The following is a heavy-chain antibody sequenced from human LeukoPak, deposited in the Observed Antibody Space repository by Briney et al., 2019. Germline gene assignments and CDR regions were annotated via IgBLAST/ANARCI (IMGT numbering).Heavy chain of an antibody. D-gene: IGHD4-23*01. CDR2: ISYDGSNK. V-gene: IGHV3-30-3*01. CDR1: GFTFSSYA. J-gene: IGHJ4*02. CDR3: AKDPYGGNLYYFDY. Sequence: GRSLRLSCAASGFTFSSYALHWVRQAPGKGLEWVALISYDGSNKHYADSVKGRFTTSRDNSKNTLYLEMNSLRAEDTAVYYCAKDPYGGNLYYFDYWGQGTLVTVSS.